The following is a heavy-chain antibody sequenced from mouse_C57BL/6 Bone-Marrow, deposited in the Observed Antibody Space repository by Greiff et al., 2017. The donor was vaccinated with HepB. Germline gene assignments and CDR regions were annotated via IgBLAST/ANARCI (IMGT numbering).Heavy chain of an antibody. CDR1: GYTFTGYW. J-gene: IGHJ2*01. CDR3: ASTPITTVVATVDY. V-gene: IGHV1-9*01. D-gene: IGHD1-1*01. CDR2: ILPGSGST. Sequence: VKLMESGAELMKPGASVKLSCKATGYTFTGYWIEWVKQRPGHGLEWIGGILPGSGSTNYNEKFKGKATFTADTSSNTAYMQLSSLTTEDSAIYYCASTPITTVVATVDYWGQGTTLTVSS.